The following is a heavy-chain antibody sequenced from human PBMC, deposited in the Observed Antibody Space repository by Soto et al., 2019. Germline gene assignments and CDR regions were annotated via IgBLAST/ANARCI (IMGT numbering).Heavy chain of an antibody. CDR3: AKDYPPIPNDYYDSSGQDRVPFDY. CDR1: GFTFSSYG. CDR2: ISYDGSNK. J-gene: IGHJ4*02. Sequence: GGSLRLSCAASGFTFSSYGMHWVRQAPGKGLEWVAVISYDGSNKYYADSVKGRFTISRDNSKNTLYLQMNSLRAEDTAVYYCAKDYPPIPNDYYDSSGQDRVPFDYWGQGTLVTVSS. V-gene: IGHV3-30*18. D-gene: IGHD3-22*01.